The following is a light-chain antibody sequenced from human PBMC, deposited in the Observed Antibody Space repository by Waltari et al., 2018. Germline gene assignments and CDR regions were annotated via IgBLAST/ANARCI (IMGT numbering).Light chain of an antibody. CDR1: SSDVGGHDY. CDR3: SSYSNSSSLIL. Sequence: QSALSQPASVSGSPGQSITISCTGASSDVGGHDYVSWYQQHPGQAPTLIIRDVNNRPSVASHRFSASKSGNTASLTIPVLQAEDAADYYCSSYSNSSSLILFGEGTKVTVL. CDR2: DVN. V-gene: IGLV2-14*03. J-gene: IGLJ2*01.